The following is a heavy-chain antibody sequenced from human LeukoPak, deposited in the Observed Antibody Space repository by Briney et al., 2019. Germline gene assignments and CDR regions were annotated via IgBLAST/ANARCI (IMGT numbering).Heavy chain of an antibody. CDR1: GFSFISYE. V-gene: IGHV3-48*03. D-gene: IGHD5-12*01. CDR2: ISSIGSAI. Sequence: QPGGSLRLSCAASGFSFISYEMNWVRQAPGKGLEWVSYISSIGSAIYYADSVKGRFTISRDNAKNSLYLQMNSLRAEDTAVYYCARGISGYDFYYFYYMDVWSKGTTVTVSS. CDR3: ARGISGYDFYYFYYMDV. J-gene: IGHJ6*03.